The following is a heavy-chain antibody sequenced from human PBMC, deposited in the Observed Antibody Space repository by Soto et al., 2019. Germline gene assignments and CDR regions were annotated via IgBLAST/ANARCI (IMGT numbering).Heavy chain of an antibody. CDR3: AKGPLGFHDFWSGYYGPEYFQH. V-gene: IGHV3-23*01. D-gene: IGHD3-3*01. CDR2: ISGSGGST. Sequence: GSLRLSCAASGFTFSSYAMSWVRQAPGKGLEWVSAISGSGGSTYYADSVKGRFTISRDNSKNTLYLQMNSLRAEDTAVYYCAKGPLGFHDFWSGYYGPEYFQHWGQGTLVTVSS. J-gene: IGHJ1*01. CDR1: GFTFSSYA.